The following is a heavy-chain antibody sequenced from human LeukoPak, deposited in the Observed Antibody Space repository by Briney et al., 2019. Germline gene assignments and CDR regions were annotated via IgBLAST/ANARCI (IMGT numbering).Heavy chain of an antibody. V-gene: IGHV3-74*03. Sequence: GGSLRLSCAASGFIFSNYGMNWVRQAPGKGLVWVSRVNTDGSSTTYTNSVKGRFTISRDNAKNTLYLQMNTLRAEDTAVYYCTRAPQGDWFDPWGQGTLVTVSS. CDR2: VNTDGSST. J-gene: IGHJ5*02. CDR3: TRAPQGDWFDP. CDR1: GFIFSNYG.